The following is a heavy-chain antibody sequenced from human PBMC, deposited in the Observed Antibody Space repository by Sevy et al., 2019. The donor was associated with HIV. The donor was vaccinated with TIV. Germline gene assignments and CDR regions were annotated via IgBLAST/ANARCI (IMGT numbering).Heavy chain of an antibody. J-gene: IGHJ6*03. Sequence: GGSLRLTCAASGFTFSSYAMSWVRRAPGKGLEWVSALSGSGGSTYYADSVKGRFTISRDNSKNKLYLQMNSLRAEDTAVYYCAKSAAAGTFYYYYYMDVWGKGTTVTVSS. CDR3: AKSAAAGTFYYYYYMDV. V-gene: IGHV3-23*01. CDR2: LSGSGGST. CDR1: GFTFSSYA. D-gene: IGHD6-13*01.